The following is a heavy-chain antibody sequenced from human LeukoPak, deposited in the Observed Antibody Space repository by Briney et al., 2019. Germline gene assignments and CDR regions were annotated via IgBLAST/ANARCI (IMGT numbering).Heavy chain of an antibody. Sequence: GGSLRLSCAASGFIFRNYAMSWVRQAPGKGLEWVSAITGSGDTTYYADSVKGRFTISRDNSKNTLYVEMNTLRAENTAVYYCAKWGDYDILTGYYVSDFWGQGTLVTVSS. J-gene: IGHJ4*02. CDR1: GFIFRNYA. CDR3: AKWGDYDILTGYYVSDF. CDR2: ITGSGDTT. V-gene: IGHV3-23*01. D-gene: IGHD3-9*01.